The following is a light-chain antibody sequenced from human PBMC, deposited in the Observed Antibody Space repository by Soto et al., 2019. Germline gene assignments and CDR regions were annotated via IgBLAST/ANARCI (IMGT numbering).Light chain of an antibody. Sequence: DIQITQSPSSLSASVGDRVTITCRASQGMSNYLAWYQQKLGKVPKLLIYAASTLQSGVLSRFSGSGSGTDFTLSISSLQPDDVPTNYFQKYNSAPRTSGQETKVEI. CDR2: AAS. V-gene: IGKV1-27*01. J-gene: IGKJ1*01. CDR1: QGMSNY. CDR3: QKYNSAPRT.